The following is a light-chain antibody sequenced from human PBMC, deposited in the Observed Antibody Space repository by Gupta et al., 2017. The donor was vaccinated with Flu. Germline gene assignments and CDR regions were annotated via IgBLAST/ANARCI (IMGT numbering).Light chain of an antibody. V-gene: IGLV2-14*04. Sequence: SCTRTSSAVGGDNYVYWYQQHPDTAPMLIIFDVSSRRSGVTDRFSGAKYGITAALTTAGLQAEEEADYYWTSETTTNNILVFGGGTKLTVL. CDR2: DVS. CDR3: TSETTTNNILV. CDR1: SSAVGGDNY. J-gene: IGLJ2*01.